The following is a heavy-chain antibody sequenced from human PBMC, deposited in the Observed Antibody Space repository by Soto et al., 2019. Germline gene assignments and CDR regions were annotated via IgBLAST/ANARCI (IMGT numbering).Heavy chain of an antibody. CDR3: ARPPFLAPYPFDI. CDR1: AGFLSRRPC. J-gene: IGHJ3*02. CDR2: IYHSGSA. V-gene: IGHV4-4*02. Sequence: SQTLPLTCAVSAGFLSRRPCWGWGRQPPGKGLEWIGEIYHSGSANYNPSLKSRVTISVDKSKNQFSLNLISVTAADTAMYHCARPPFLAPYPFDIRGQWTIVT.